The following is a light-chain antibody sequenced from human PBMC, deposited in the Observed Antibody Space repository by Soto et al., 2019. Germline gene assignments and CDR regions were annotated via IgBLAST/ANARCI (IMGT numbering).Light chain of an antibody. J-gene: IGKJ4*01. CDR2: DAS. Sequence: EIVLTQSPATLSLSPGERATLSCRASQSVSSYLAWYQQKPGQSPRLLIYDASNRATGIPARFSGSGSGTDFTLTISSLEPEDFAVYLCKQSSNGTFGGGTKVEIK. V-gene: IGKV3-11*01. CDR3: KQSSNGT. CDR1: QSVSSY.